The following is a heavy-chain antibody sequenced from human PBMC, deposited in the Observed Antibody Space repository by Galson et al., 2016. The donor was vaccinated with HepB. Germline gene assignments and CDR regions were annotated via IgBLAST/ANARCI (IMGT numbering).Heavy chain of an antibody. CDR1: GFTFRNYV. D-gene: IGHD6-19*01. Sequence: SLRLSCAASGFTFRNYVMSWVRQAPGKGPEWISAISGSGAITNYADSVKGRFTISRDNAKNSLYLQMNSLRAEDTAVYYCASRHSGWYYFDYWGQGTLVTVSS. CDR3: ASRHSGWYYFDY. J-gene: IGHJ4*02. V-gene: IGHV3-23*01. CDR2: ISGSGAIT.